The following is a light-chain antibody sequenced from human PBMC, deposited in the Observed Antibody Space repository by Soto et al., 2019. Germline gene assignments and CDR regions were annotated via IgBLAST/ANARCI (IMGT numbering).Light chain of an antibody. J-gene: IGLJ3*02. Sequence: QSVLTQSSSASASLGSSVKLTCTLSSGHSSYIIAWHQQQPGKAPRYLMKLEGSGNYNKESGVPDRFSGSSSGADRYLTISHLQFEDEADYYCETWDSNTRVFGGGTKVTVL. CDR2: LEGSGNY. CDR3: ETWDSNTRV. CDR1: SGHSSYI. V-gene: IGLV4-60*02.